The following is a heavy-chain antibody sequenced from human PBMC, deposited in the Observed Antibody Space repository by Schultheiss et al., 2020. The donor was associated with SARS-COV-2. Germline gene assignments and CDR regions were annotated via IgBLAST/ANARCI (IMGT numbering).Heavy chain of an antibody. CDR2: ISSSSSYI. J-gene: IGHJ6*02. Sequence: SLLLSFSSSGFTFSSYSMNWVRQAPGKGLEWVSSISSSSSYIYYADSVKGRFTISRDNAKNSLYLQMNSLRAEDTAVYYCARDYRGSGYIFGHYYYGMDVWGQGTTVTVSS. D-gene: IGHD3-22*01. CDR1: GFTFSSYS. CDR3: ARDYRGSGYIFGHYYYGMDV. V-gene: IGHV3-21*01.